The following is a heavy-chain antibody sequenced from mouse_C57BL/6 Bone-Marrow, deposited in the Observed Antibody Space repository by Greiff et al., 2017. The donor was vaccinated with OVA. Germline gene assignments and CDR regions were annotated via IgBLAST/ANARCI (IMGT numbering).Heavy chain of an antibody. V-gene: IGHV1-19*01. D-gene: IGHD2-4*01. Sequence: EVKLMESGPVLVKPGASVKMSCKASGYTFTDYYMNWVKQSHGKSLEWIGVINPYNGGTSYNQKFKGKATLTVDKSSSTAYMELNSLTSEDSAVYYCAGDYDGGENWGQGTTLTVSS. CDR1: GYTFTDYY. J-gene: IGHJ2*01. CDR2: INPYNGGT. CDR3: AGDYDGGEN.